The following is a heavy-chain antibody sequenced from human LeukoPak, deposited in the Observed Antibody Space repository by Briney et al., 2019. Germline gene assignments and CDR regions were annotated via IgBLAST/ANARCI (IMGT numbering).Heavy chain of an antibody. CDR2: ISGSGGST. V-gene: IGHV3-23*01. CDR1: GFTFSSYG. CDR3: ARGMVRGVIIGY. Sequence: GGSLRLSCAASGFTFSSYGRSWVRQAPGKGLEWVSAISGSGGSTYYADSVKGRFTISRDNSKNTLYLQMNSLRADDTAVYYCARGMVRGVIIGYWGQGTLVTVSS. J-gene: IGHJ4*02. D-gene: IGHD3-10*01.